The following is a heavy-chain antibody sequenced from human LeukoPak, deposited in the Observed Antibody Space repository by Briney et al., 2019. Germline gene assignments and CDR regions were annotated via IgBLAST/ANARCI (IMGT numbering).Heavy chain of an antibody. J-gene: IGHJ4*02. CDR3: APDLGGSDWSVDY. D-gene: IGHD3-9*01. Sequence: PGGSLTLSCAASGFTFSDYYMSWIRQAPGKGLDWVSLISNSGGNTWYADSGKGRFAISRDNSKNTLSLQMDSLRAEDPAVDYCAPDLGGSDWSVDYWGQGTMVTVSS. V-gene: IGHV3-11*01. CDR2: ISNSGGNT. CDR1: GFTFSDYY.